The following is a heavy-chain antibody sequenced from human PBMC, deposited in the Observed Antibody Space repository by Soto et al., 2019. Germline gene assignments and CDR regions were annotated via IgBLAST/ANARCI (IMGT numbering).Heavy chain of an antibody. V-gene: IGHV3-9*01. CDR2: ISWNSGSI. D-gene: IGHD6-13*01. Sequence: GGSLRLSCAAYGFTFDDYAMHWVRQAPGKGLEWVAGISWNSGSIGYADSMEGRFTISRDNAKKSLYLQMNSLRAEDTALYYCAKDHLAGIDTGNDAFDIWGQGTMVTVSS. J-gene: IGHJ3*02. CDR1: GFTFDDYA. CDR3: AKDHLAGIDTGNDAFDI.